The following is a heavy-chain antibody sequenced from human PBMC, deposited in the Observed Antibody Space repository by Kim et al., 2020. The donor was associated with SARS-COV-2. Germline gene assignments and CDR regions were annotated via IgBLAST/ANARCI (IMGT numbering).Heavy chain of an antibody. CDR3: AKLGARVSATGYYFDF. Sequence: DSVRGRFIISRDNSKNTLYLQINDVRAEDTAIYFCAKLGARVSATGYYFDFWGRGALVTVSS. D-gene: IGHD1-26*01. J-gene: IGHJ4*02. V-gene: IGHV3-23*01.